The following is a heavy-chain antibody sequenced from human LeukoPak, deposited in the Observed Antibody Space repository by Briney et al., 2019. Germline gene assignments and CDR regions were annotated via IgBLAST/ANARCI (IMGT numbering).Heavy chain of an antibody. CDR2: IYYSGST. J-gene: IGHJ4*02. D-gene: IGHD6-6*01. Sequence: SETLSLTCTVSGGSISSGDYYWSWIRQPPGKGLEWIGYIYYSGSTYYNPSLKSRVTISVDTSKNQLSLKLSSVTAADTAVYYCAREDQYSSSSGDYWGQGTLVTVSS. CDR1: GGSISSGDYY. CDR3: AREDQYSSSSGDY. V-gene: IGHV4-30-4*08.